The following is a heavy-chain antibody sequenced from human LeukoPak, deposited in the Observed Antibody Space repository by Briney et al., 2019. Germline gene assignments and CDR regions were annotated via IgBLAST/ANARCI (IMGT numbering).Heavy chain of an antibody. D-gene: IGHD3-22*01. V-gene: IGHV1-69*05. CDR1: GGTFSSYA. Sequence: GSSVKVSCKASGGTFSSYAISWVRQAPGQRLEWMGGIIPIFGTANYAQKFQGRVTITTDESTSTAYMELSSLRSEDTAVYYCASLGYDSSGSYNWFDPWGQGTLVTVSS. CDR3: ASLGYDSSGSYNWFDP. CDR2: IIPIFGTA. J-gene: IGHJ5*02.